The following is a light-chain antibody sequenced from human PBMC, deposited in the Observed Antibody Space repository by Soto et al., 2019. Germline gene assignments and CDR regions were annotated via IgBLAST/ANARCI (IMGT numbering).Light chain of an antibody. CDR3: LQSSTLPFT. V-gene: IGKV1-17*01. J-gene: IGKJ4*01. CDR2: GAS. CDR1: QDLRYD. Sequence: DIQMTQSPSSLSASVGDRVTLTCRASQDLRYDLGWYQQKPGTVPKRPIYGASTLQSGVNSWFSSSGSGTAFTPTISRLQPEDFAAYYCLQSSTLPFTFGGGTKMDI.